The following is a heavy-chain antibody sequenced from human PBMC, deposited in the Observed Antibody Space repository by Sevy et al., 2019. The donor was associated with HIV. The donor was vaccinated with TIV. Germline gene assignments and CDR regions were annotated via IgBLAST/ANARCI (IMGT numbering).Heavy chain of an antibody. CDR2: LSSSGGTI. Sequence: GGSVRLSCTASGFTFSDSYMSWIRQAPGKGLQWVSYLSSSGGTIYYADSVKGRFTISRDNAKNSLYLQMNSLRAEDTAVYYCARRDLLASFDYWGQGTLVTVSS. CDR3: ARRDLLASFDY. V-gene: IGHV3-11*01. CDR1: GFTFSDSY. J-gene: IGHJ4*02. D-gene: IGHD2-15*01.